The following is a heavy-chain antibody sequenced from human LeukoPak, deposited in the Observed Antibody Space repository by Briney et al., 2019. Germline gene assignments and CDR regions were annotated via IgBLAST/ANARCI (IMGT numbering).Heavy chain of an antibody. J-gene: IGHJ4*02. CDR1: GYSFTSYW. CDR3: AREDGSTRGTYYAYVH. Sequence: GESLKISCKGSGYSFTSYWIGWVRQMPGKGLECMGIIYPGDSDTSYSPSFQGQVTISADKPISTASLQGSRLKASAPAMSSSAREDGSTRGTYYAYVHWGQGTLVTVSS. V-gene: IGHV5-51*04. CDR2: IYPGDSDT. D-gene: IGHD3-16*01.